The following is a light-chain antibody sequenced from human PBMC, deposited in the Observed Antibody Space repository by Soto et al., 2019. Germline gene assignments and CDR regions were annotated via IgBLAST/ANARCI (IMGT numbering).Light chain of an antibody. J-gene: IGLJ2*01. Sequence: SYELTQPPSVSVAPGQTAKITCGGNNIGSKTVHWYQQEPGQAPVLVVYDNSDRPSGIPERFSGSNSGNTATLTISRVEAGDEADYYCQVWDSSTDHVVFGGGTKLNVL. CDR2: DNS. CDR1: NIGSKT. V-gene: IGLV3-21*02. CDR3: QVWDSSTDHVV.